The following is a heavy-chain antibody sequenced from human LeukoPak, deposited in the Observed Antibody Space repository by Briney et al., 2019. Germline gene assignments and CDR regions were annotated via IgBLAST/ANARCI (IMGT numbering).Heavy chain of an antibody. CDR3: ARKYSSGWYRRGYGMDV. Sequence: GGSLRLSCAASGFTVSSNYMSWVRQAPGKGLVWVSVIYSGGSTYYADSVKGRFTISRDNSKNTLYLQMNSLRAEDTAVYYCARKYSSGWYRRGYGMDVWGQGTTVTVSS. D-gene: IGHD6-19*01. V-gene: IGHV3-66*01. CDR2: IYSGGST. J-gene: IGHJ6*02. CDR1: GFTVSSNY.